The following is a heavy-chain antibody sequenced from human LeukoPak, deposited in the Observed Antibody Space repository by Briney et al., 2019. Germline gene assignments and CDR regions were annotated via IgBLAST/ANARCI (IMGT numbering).Heavy chain of an antibody. CDR1: GGTFSSYA. V-gene: IGHV1-69*04. D-gene: IGHD5-12*01. Sequence: SVKVSCKASGGTFSSYAISWVRQAPGQGLEWMGRIIPILGIANYAQKFQGRVTITADKSTSTAYMELSSLRSEDTAVYYCARDDPIVANDYWGQGTLVTVSS. J-gene: IGHJ4*02. CDR2: IIPILGIA. CDR3: ARDDPIVANDY.